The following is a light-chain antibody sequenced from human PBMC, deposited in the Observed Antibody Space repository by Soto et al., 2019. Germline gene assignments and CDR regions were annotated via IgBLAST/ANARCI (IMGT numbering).Light chain of an antibody. CDR1: ASSIGNDY. V-gene: IGLV1-51*01. J-gene: IGLJ1*01. CDR2: DNN. CDR3: GAWDSSLNVYV. Sequence: QSVLTQPPSVSAAPGHKVTISCSGTASSIGNDYVSWYQQLPGEAPQLLIYDNNRRPSGIPDRFSGSRSDTSATLGITGLQTGDEADYSCGAWDSSLNVYVFGTGTKVTVL.